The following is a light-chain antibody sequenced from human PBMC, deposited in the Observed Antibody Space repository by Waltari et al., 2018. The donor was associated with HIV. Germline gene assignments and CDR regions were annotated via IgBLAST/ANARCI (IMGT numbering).Light chain of an antibody. Sequence: QSALTQPASVYGSPGQSITISCTGTSSAVGSYNLVSWYQQHPGKAPKLMIYEGSKRPSGVSNRFSGSKSGNTASLTISGLQAEDEADYYCCSYAGSSTFVVFGGGTKLTVL. CDR1: SSAVGSYNL. CDR3: CSYAGSSTFVV. CDR2: EGS. J-gene: IGLJ2*01. V-gene: IGLV2-23*03.